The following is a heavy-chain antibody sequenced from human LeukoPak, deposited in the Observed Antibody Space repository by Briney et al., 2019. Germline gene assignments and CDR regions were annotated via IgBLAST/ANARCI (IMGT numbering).Heavy chain of an antibody. CDR1: GFSFTDYW. V-gene: IGHV3-7*01. Sequence: GGSLRLSCAVSGFSFTDYWMSWVRQAPGKGLEWVANIKQDGSEKYYVDSVKGRFTISRDNAKSSLSLQVNSLRAEDTAVYYCASRGLTRYYFPFWGQGTLVTVSS. CDR2: IKQDGSEK. J-gene: IGHJ4*02. CDR3: ASRGLTRYYFPF. D-gene: IGHD3-10*01.